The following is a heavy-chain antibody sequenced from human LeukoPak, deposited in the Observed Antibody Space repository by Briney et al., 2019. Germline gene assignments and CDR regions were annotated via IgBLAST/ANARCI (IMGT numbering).Heavy chain of an antibody. V-gene: IGHV3-23*01. CDR2: ISAGGGSAGSGTT. CDR1: GFTFSIYT. J-gene: IGHJ4*02. CDR3: AVPRWELLN. D-gene: IGHD1-26*01. Sequence: PGGSLRLSCAASGFTFSIYTMSWVRQAPGKGLEWVSAISAGGGSAGSGTTYYADSVKGRITISRDNSKNTLYLQMNSLRADDTAVYFCAVPRWELLNWGQGTLVTVSS.